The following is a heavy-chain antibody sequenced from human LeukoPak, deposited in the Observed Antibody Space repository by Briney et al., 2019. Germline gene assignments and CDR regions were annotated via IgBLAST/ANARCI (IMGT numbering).Heavy chain of an antibody. D-gene: IGHD5-12*01. CDR2: IKSKTDGGTT. V-gene: IGHV3-15*01. J-gene: IGHJ4*02. CDR3: TTYYRGYSGYVDY. Sequence: PGGSLRLSCAASGFTFSNAWMSWVRQAPGKGLEWVGRIKSKTDGGTTDYAAPVKGRFTISRDDSKNTLYLQMNSLKTEDTAVYYCTTYYRGYSGYVDYWGQGTLVTVSS. CDR1: GFTFSNAW.